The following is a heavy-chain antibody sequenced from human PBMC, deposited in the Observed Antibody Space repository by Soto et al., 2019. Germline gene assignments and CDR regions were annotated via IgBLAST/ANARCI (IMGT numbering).Heavy chain of an antibody. J-gene: IGHJ4*02. CDR1: GFSLITTGVA. CDR2: IYWDDDK. D-gene: IGHD3-22*01. V-gene: IGHV2-5*02. CDR3: AHRLASPYYYDSRGSSFDY. Sequence: QITLKESGPTLVKPTQTLTLTCTVSGFSLITTGVAVGWIRQPPGKALEWLTLIYWDDDKRYSPSLKSRLTITXDXTKNQVVLTMTNMDPVDTATYYCAHRLASPYYYDSRGSSFDYWGQGTLVTVSS.